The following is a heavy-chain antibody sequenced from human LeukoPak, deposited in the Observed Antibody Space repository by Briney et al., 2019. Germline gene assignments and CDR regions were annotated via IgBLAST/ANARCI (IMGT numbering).Heavy chain of an antibody. CDR2: IYHSGST. Sequence: PSQTLSLTCAVSGGSISSGGYSWSWIRQPPGKGLEWIGYIYHSGSTYYNPSLKSRVTISVDRSKNQFSLKLSSATAADTAVYYCARGGTGTYRFWGQGTLVTVSS. CDR3: ARGGTGTYRF. D-gene: IGHD1-26*01. CDR1: GGSISSGGYS. V-gene: IGHV4-30-2*01. J-gene: IGHJ4*02.